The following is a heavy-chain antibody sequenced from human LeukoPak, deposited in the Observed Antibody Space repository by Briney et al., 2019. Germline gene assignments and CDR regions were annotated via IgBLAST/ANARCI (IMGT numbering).Heavy chain of an antibody. J-gene: IGHJ4*02. Sequence: SETLSLTCTVSGGSISSGSYYWSWIRQPAGNGLEWIGRIYTSRSTNYNPSLKSRVTISVDTSKNQFSLKLSSVTAADTAVYYCARSVHGYKEYWGQGTLVTVSS. V-gene: IGHV4-61*02. CDR1: GGSISSGSYY. D-gene: IGHD5-24*01. CDR3: ARSVHGYKEY. CDR2: IYTSRST.